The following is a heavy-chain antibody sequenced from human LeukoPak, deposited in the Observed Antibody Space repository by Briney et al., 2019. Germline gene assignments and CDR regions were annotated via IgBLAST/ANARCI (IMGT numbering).Heavy chain of an antibody. D-gene: IGHD3-22*01. V-gene: IGHV3-53*04. Sequence: GGSLRLSCAASGFTFSSYAMSWVRQAPGKGLEWVSVIYSGGSTYYADSVKGRFTISRHNSKNTLYLQMNSLRAEDTAVYYCARGYYDSSGYSGKDYWGQGTLVTVSS. CDR1: GFTFSSYA. CDR3: ARGYYDSSGYSGKDY. CDR2: IYSGGST. J-gene: IGHJ4*02.